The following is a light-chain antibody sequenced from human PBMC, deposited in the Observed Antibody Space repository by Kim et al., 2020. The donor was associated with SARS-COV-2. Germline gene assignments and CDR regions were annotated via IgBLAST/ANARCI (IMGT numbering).Light chain of an antibody. V-gene: IGLV9-49*01. J-gene: IGLJ3*02. Sequence: CTLGSGYSNYKVDWYQQRSGKGPRFVMRVVTGGIVGSKEDGNPDRFSVLASCQSRYLAIKNIQEEDESDYHCGADHGSGSNFVWVFGGGTQLTVL. CDR3: GADHGSGSNFVWV. CDR2: VVTGGIVG. CDR1: SGYSNYK.